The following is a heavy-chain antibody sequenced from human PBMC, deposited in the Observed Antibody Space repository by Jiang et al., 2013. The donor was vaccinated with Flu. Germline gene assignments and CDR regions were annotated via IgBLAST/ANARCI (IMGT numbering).Heavy chain of an antibody. D-gene: IGHD5-24*01. CDR1: TFTSYA. V-gene: IGHV1-46*01. J-gene: IGHJ6*04. CDR2: INPSGGIA. Sequence: TFTSYAINWVRQAPGQGLEWMGVINPSGGIATYAQKFQGQVTMTSDTSTNTVSMDLSSLRSEDTAVYYCAKETIEMSTTEFVFNYHGMDVWGKGTTVTVSS. CDR3: AKETIEMSTTEFVFNYHGMDV.